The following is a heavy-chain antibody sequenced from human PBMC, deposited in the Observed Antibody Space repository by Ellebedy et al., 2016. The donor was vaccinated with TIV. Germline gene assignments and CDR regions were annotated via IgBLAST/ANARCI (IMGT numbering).Heavy chain of an antibody. CDR1: EFTFSTYH. J-gene: IGHJ4*02. D-gene: IGHD2-15*01. V-gene: IGHV3-33*01. Sequence: PGGSLRLSCAASEFTFSTYHMHWVRQAPGKGLEWVEVIWDDGTAKFYAESVKGRFTISRDNSQNTLYLEMNSLRADDTALYYCARELGGSGGSDFDYWGQGTLVTVSS. CDR3: ARELGGSGGSDFDY. CDR2: IWDDGTAK.